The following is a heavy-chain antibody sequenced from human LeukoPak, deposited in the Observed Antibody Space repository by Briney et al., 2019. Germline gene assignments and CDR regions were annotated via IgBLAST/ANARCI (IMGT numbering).Heavy chain of an antibody. J-gene: IGHJ2*01. D-gene: IGHD2-2*01. Sequence: GGSLRLSCAASGFTFSSYAMSWVRQAPGKGLEWVSAISGSGGSTYYADSVKGRFTISRDNSKNTLYLQMNSLRAEDTAVYYCAKVASHCSSTSCYSDNEAPYYWYFDLWGRGTLVTVSS. CDR1: GFTFSSYA. CDR2: ISGSGGST. V-gene: IGHV3-23*01. CDR3: AKVASHCSSTSCYSDNEAPYYWYFDL.